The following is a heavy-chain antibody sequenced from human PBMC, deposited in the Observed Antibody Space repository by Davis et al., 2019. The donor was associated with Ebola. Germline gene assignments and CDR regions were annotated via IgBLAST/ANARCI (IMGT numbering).Heavy chain of an antibody. D-gene: IGHD2-15*01. CDR3: ARPRGYCSGGSCYSAYYFDY. V-gene: IGHV5-51*01. J-gene: IGHJ4*02. Sequence: GESLKISCKGSGYSFTTYWIGWVRQLPGKGLEWMGIIYPGDSDTRYSPSFQGQVTISADKSISTAYLQWSSLKASDPAMYYCARPRGYCSGGSCYSAYYFDYWGQGTLVTVSS. CDR2: IYPGDSDT. CDR1: GYSFTTYW.